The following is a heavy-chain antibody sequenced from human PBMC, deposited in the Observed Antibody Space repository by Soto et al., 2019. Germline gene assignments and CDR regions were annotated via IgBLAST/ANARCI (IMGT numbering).Heavy chain of an antibody. Sequence: SETLSLTCTVSGGSISSYYWSWIRQPPGKGLEWIGYIYYSGSTNYNPSLKSRITISVDTSKNQFSLKLSSVTAADTAVYYCARDRGYDSSGYYYYYYGMDVWGQGTTVTVSS. CDR2: IYYSGST. CDR3: ARDRGYDSSGYYYYYYGMDV. V-gene: IGHV4-59*01. J-gene: IGHJ6*02. CDR1: GGSISSYY. D-gene: IGHD3-22*01.